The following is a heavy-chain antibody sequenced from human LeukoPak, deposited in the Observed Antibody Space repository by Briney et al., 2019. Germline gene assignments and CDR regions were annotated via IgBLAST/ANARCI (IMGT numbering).Heavy chain of an antibody. CDR2: ISSSSSYI. CDR1: GFTFSGYS. D-gene: IGHD2-15*01. CDR3: ARDRCSGGSCYKLPSFDY. J-gene: IGHJ4*02. V-gene: IGHV3-21*01. Sequence: GGSLRLSCAASGFTFSGYSMNWVRQAPGKGLEWVSSISSSSSYIYYADSVKGRFTISRDNAKNSLYLQMNSLRAEDTAVYYCARDRCSGGSCYKLPSFDYWGQGTLVTVSS.